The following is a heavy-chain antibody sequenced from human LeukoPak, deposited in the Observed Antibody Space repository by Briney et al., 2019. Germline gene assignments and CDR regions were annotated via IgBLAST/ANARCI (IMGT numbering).Heavy chain of an antibody. CDR1: GYTFTNYG. D-gene: IGHD5-24*01. CDR2: ISAYNGNT. CDR3: ARMQGDGYNSDFDY. J-gene: IGHJ4*02. V-gene: IGHV1-18*01. Sequence: ASVKVSCKASGYTFTNYGISWVRQAPGQGLEWMGWISAYNGNTNYAQKLQGRVTVTTDTSTSTAYMELRSLRSDDTAVYYCARMQGDGYNSDFDYWGQGTLVTVSS.